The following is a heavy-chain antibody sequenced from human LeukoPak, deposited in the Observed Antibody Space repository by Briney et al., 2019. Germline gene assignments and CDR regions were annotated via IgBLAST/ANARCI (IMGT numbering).Heavy chain of an antibody. CDR1: GGSFSGYY. D-gene: IGHD6-19*01. V-gene: IGHV4-34*01. CDR3: ARGPQWRYFFDY. CDR2: INHSGST. J-gene: IGHJ4*02. Sequence: NPSETPSLTCAVYGGSFSGYYWSWIRQPPGKGLEWIGEINHSGSTNYNPSLKSRVTISVDTSKNQFSLKLSSVTAADTAVYYCARGPQWRYFFDYWGQGTLVTVSS.